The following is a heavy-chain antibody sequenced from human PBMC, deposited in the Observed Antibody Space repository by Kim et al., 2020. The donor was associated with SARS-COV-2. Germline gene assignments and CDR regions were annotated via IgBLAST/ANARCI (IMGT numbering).Heavy chain of an antibody. CDR1: GYTFSSYW. D-gene: IGHD6-13*01. J-gene: IGHJ6*02. CDR3: ARTTASTYSSSWYGYHYYGLDV. CDR2: IYPGDSDT. V-gene: IGHV5-51*01. Sequence: GESLKISCKGSGYTFSSYWIGWVRQMPGKGLEWMGIIYPGDSDTRYSPSFQGQVAISADTSINTAYLQWSRLKASDTAMYFCARTTASTYSSSWYGYHYYGLDVWGQGTTVTVSS.